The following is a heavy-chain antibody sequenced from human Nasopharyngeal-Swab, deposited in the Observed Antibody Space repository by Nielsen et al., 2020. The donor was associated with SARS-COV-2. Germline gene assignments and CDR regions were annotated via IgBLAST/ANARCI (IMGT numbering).Heavy chain of an antibody. J-gene: IGHJ4*02. CDR1: GYSFRSYG. V-gene: IGHV1-18*01. D-gene: IGHD3-3*01. CDR2: ISTYSADT. Sequence: ASVKVSCKASGYSFRSYGINWVRQAPGQGLEWMGWISTYSADTNFAQKFQDRLSMTTDTSTSTAYMELRNLRSDDTAVYYCARDIEEWLVVPSLSFDFWGQGTLVTVSS. CDR3: ARDIEEWLVVPSLSFDF.